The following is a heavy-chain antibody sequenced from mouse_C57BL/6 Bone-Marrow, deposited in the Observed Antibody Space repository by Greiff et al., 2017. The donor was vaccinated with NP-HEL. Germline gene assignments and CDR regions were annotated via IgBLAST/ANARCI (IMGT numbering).Heavy chain of an antibody. CDR3: TRKSFITTVVAPFAY. Sequence: VKLMESGGGLVQPGGSMKLSCAASGFTFSDAWMDWVRQSPEKGLEWVAEIRNKANNHATYYAESVKGRFTISRDDSKSSVYLQMNSLRAEDTGIYYCTRKSFITTVVAPFAYWGQGTLVTVSA. D-gene: IGHD1-1*01. J-gene: IGHJ3*01. V-gene: IGHV6-6*01. CDR1: GFTFSDAW. CDR2: IRNKANNHAT.